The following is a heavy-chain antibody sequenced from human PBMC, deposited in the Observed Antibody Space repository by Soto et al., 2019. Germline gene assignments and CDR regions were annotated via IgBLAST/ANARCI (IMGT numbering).Heavy chain of an antibody. CDR1: GGSISSSSYY. Sequence: QLQLQESGPGLVKPSETLSLTCTVSGGSISSSSYYWGWIRQPPGKGLERIGSIYYSGSTYYNPSLKSRVTISVDTSKNQFSLKLSSVTAADTAVYYCARLPPRYGDYEVWGQGTLVTVSS. D-gene: IGHD4-17*01. CDR3: ARLPPRYGDYEV. J-gene: IGHJ4*02. CDR2: IYYSGST. V-gene: IGHV4-39*01.